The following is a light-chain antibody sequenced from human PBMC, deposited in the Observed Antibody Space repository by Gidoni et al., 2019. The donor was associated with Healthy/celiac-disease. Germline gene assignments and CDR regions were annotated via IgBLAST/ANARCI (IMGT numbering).Light chain of an antibody. J-gene: IGKJ4*01. V-gene: IGKV3-15*01. CDR2: GAY. Sequence: EIVITPSPATLSVSPGERATFSCRASQSVSSNLAWYQQKPGQAHRLLIYGAYTRATGIPARCSGSGSGTEFTLTISSLQSEDFAVYYCQQYNNWLTFGGGTKVEIK. CDR1: QSVSSN. CDR3: QQYNNWLT.